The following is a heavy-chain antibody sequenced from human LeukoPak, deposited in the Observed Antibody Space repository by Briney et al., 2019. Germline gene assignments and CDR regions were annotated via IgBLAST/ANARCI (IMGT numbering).Heavy chain of an antibody. J-gene: IGHJ6*02. CDR2: INPSGGST. Sequence: GASVKVSCKASGYTFTSYYMHWVRPAPGQGLVWMGIINPSGGSTSYAQKFQGRVTMTRDTSTSTVYMELSSLRSEDTAVYYCARSQIAVAPPVSMDVWGQGTTVTVSS. CDR1: GYTFTSYY. CDR3: ARSQIAVAPPVSMDV. D-gene: IGHD6-19*01. V-gene: IGHV1-46*01.